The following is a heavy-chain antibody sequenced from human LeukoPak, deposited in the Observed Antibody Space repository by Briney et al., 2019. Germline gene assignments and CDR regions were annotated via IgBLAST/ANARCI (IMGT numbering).Heavy chain of an antibody. V-gene: IGHV3-30*18. J-gene: IGHJ6*02. D-gene: IGHD2-2*01. Sequence: GRSLRLSCAASGFTFSSYGIHWVRQAPGKGLEWVAVIPYDGSNKYYADSVRGRFTISRDNSKNTLYLQMNSLRAEDTAVYYCAKDIVVVPAAIGYYYYYGMDVWGQGTTVIVPS. CDR2: IPYDGSNK. CDR1: GFTFSSYG. CDR3: AKDIVVVPAAIGYYYYYGMDV.